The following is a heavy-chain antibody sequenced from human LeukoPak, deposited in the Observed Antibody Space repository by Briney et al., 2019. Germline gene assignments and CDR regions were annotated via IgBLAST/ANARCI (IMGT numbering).Heavy chain of an antibody. CDR2: INHSGST. CDR3: ARALCGGSCYSVPRNYYGMDV. J-gene: IGHJ6*02. CDR1: GGSFSGYY. D-gene: IGHD2-15*01. V-gene: IGHV4-34*01. Sequence: SETLSLTCAVYGGSFSGYYWSWIRQPPGKGLEWIGEINHSGSTNYNPSLKSRVTISVDTSKNQFSLKLSSVTAADTAVYYCARALCGGSCYSVPRNYYGMDVWGQGTTVTVSS.